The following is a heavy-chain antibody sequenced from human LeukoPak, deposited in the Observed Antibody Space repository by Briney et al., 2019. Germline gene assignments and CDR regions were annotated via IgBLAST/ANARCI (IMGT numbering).Heavy chain of an antibody. D-gene: IGHD2-2*02. CDR2: ISGSGGST. CDR1: GFTSSSYA. V-gene: IGHV3-23*01. J-gene: IGHJ4*02. Sequence: GGSLRLSCAASGFTSSSYAMSWVRQAPGKGLEWVSAISGSGGSTYYADSVKGRFTISRDNSKNTLYLQMNSLRAEDTAVYYCAKALPAIVVKLLFDYWGQGTLVTVSS. CDR3: AKALPAIVVKLLFDY.